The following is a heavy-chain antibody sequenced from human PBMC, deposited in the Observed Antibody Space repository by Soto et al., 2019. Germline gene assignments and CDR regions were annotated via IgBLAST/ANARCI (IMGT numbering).Heavy chain of an antibody. CDR1: GGTFSSYA. J-gene: IGHJ6*02. V-gene: IGHV1-69*01. D-gene: IGHD6-6*01. CDR2: IIPIFGTA. CDR3: ARWRDGGGPIAARPYSYYGMDV. Sequence: QVQLVQSGAEVKKPGSSVKVSCKASGGTFSSYAISWVRQAPGQGLEWMGGIIPIFGTANYAQKFQGRVTITADESTSTAYMELSSLRSEDTAVYYCARWRDGGGPIAARPYSYYGMDVWVQGTTVTVSS.